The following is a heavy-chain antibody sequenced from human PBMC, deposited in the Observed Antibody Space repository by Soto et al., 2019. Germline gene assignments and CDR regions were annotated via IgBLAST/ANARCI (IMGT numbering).Heavy chain of an antibody. CDR1: GSTFSNSG. V-gene: IGHV3-30*18. Sequence: QVLLVESGGGVVQPGRSLRLSCAASGSTFSNSGIHWVRQAPGKGLEWVAVISADGSEHYHADSVKGRFTISRDNSKNMLYLQMNSLRAEDTALYYCVKDGGHSSIWWEFDYWGQGTLVTVSS. J-gene: IGHJ4*02. CDR3: VKDGGHSSIWWEFDY. D-gene: IGHD6-19*01. CDR2: ISADGSEH.